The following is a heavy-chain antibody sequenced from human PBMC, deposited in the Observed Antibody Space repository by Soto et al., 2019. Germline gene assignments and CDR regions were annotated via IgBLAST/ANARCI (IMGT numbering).Heavy chain of an antibody. CDR2: IFYTGTT. CDR1: GGSINYNSYH. J-gene: IGHJ4*02. D-gene: IGHD2-2*01. Sequence: QLQLQESGPGLVKPSETLSLTCSVSGGSINYNSYHWGWIRQPPGQGLEWIGSIFYTGTTFYNPSLESRVTMSVDTSKNSFSLHLTSVTAAXXAVYFCARLVVVAPVANVWGQGTLVTVSS. V-gene: IGHV4-39*02. CDR3: ARLVVVAPVANV.